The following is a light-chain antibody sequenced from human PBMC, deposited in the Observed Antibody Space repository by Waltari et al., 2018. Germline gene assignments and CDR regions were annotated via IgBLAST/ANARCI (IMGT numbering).Light chain of an antibody. CDR1: QSVSSN. CDR3: QQYNNWTWT. J-gene: IGKJ1*01. CDR2: GAS. Sequence: EIVMPQSPATLSVSPGERATLSCRASQSVSSNLVWYQQRPGQDPRLLIYGASTRATGIPARFSGSGSGTEFTLIISSMQSEDFAVFYCQQYNNWTWTFGQGTKVEI. V-gene: IGKV3-15*01.